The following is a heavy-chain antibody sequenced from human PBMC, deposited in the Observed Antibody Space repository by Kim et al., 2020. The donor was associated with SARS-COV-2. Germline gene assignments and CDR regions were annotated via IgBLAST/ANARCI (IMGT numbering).Heavy chain of an antibody. D-gene: IGHD4-17*01. CDR3: TRTPSVFSDYIPLGYFDL. CDR2: FNSDGFST. J-gene: IGHJ2*01. Sequence: VGFSRFNSDGFSTTYAASVWDRFTISRDNAKNTLYLQMNSLRAEDTAVYYCTRTPSVFSDYIPLGYFDLWGRGTLVSVSS. V-gene: IGHV3-74*01.